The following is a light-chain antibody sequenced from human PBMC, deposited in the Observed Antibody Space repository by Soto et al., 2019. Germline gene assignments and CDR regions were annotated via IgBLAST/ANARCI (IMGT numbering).Light chain of an antibody. V-gene: IGKV2-28*01. CDR3: MQALQPPGT. Sequence: DIVMTQSPLSLPVTPGEPASISCRSSQSLLHSNGYNYLDWYLQKPGQSPQLLIYLGSNRASGVTDRCSGSGSGTDFTLKISRVEAEDVEVYYCMQALQPPGTFGQGTKLEIK. J-gene: IGKJ2*01. CDR2: LGS. CDR1: QSLLHSNGYNY.